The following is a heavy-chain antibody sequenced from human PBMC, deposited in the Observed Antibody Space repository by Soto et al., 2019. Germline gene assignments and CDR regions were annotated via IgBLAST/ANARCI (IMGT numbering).Heavy chain of an antibody. CDR3: ARDPYSDNDVFFDY. Sequence: GGSLRLSCTTSGFSFRNYAMHWVRQAPGKGLEWVAVIWYDGSKKYYADSVTGRFTASRDNSKNMMFLQMNSLRAEDTAVYYCARDPYSDNDVFFDYCGQGSMVTVSS. CDR1: GFSFRNYA. D-gene: IGHD4-4*01. V-gene: IGHV3-33*01. J-gene: IGHJ4*01. CDR2: IWYDGSKK.